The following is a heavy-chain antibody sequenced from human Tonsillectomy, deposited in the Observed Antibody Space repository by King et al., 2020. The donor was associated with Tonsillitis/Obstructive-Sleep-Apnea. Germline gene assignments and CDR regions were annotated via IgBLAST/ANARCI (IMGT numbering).Heavy chain of an antibody. D-gene: IGHD2-15*01. J-gene: IGHJ5*02. Sequence: VQLQQWGAGLLKPSETLSLTCAVSGGSFSGYYWSWIRQPPGKGLEWIGEINHSGSTNYNPSLKSRVTISVDTSKNQFSLKLSSVTAADTAVYYCARHGGLGYCTGGSCYSGWFDPWGQGTLVTVSS. V-gene: IGHV4-34*01. CDR2: INHSGST. CDR3: ARHGGLGYCTGGSCYSGWFDP. CDR1: GGSFSGYY.